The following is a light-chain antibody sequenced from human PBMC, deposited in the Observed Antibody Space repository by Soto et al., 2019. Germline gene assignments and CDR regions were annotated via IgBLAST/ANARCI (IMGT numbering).Light chain of an antibody. Sequence: QSALTQPASVSGSPGQSITISCTGTSSDVGSYNLVSWYQQHPGKAPKLMIYEGSKRPSGVSDRFSGSQSGNTASLTISGLQAEDEADYFCCSYAGGKTFVFGTGTKLTVL. CDR3: CSYAGGKTFV. CDR1: SSDVGSYNL. J-gene: IGLJ1*01. CDR2: EGS. V-gene: IGLV2-23*01.